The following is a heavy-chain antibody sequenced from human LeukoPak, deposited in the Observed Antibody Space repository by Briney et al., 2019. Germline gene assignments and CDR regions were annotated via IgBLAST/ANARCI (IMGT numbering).Heavy chain of an antibody. CDR1: GFTVSSNS. J-gene: IGHJ6*02. V-gene: IGHV3-20*04. D-gene: IGHD3-10*01. CDR2: FNWNGGST. CDR3: ARDNYYGSGSYAYYYGMDV. Sequence: GGSLRLSCAASGFTVSSNSLSWVPQAPGKGREWVSGFNWNGGSTGYAESVKGRFTISRDNAKTSLYLQMNSLKPEDTALYYCARDNYYGSGSYAYYYGMDVWGQGTTVTVSS.